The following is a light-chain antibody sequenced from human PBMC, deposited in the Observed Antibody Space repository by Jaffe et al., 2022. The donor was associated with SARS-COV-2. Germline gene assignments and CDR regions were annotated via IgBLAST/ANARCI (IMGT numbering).Light chain of an antibody. V-gene: IGLV4-69*01. J-gene: IGLJ3*02. CDR1: SGHSSYA. CDR2: LNSDGSH. CDR3: QTWGTGEWV. Sequence: QLVLTQSPSASASLGASVKLTCTLSSGHSSYAIAWHQQQPEKGPRYLMKLNSDGSHSKGDGIPDRFSGSSSGAERYLTISSLQSEDEADYYCQTWGTGEWVFGGGTKLTVL.